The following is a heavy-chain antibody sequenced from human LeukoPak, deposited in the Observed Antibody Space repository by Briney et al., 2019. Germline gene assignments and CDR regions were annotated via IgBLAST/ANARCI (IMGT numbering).Heavy chain of an antibody. CDR1: GFTFSSYA. CDR3: AKRRGYYFVY. J-gene: IGHJ4*02. D-gene: IGHD3-22*01. CDR2: ISSSGDSR. V-gene: IGHV3-23*01. Sequence: GGSLRLSCAASGFTFSSYAMSWVRQAPGRGLEFVSGISSSGDSRYNADSVKGRFTISRDNSKNTLYPQMNSLRAEDMAVYYCAKRRGYYFVYWGQGTLVTVSS.